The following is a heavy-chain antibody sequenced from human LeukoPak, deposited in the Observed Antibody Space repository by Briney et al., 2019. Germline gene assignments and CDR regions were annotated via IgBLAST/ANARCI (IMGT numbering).Heavy chain of an antibody. CDR1: GFTFSISA. D-gene: IGHD6-19*01. Sequence: GGSLRLSCAASGFTFSISAMTWVRQAPGKGLEWVSAISGSGSTYSADSVEGRFTISRDSSTNTLYLQMNSLRAEDTALYYCAKDVPHSGWKGFDSWGQGTLVTVSS. CDR2: ISGSGST. J-gene: IGHJ4*02. CDR3: AKDVPHSGWKGFDS. V-gene: IGHV3-23*01.